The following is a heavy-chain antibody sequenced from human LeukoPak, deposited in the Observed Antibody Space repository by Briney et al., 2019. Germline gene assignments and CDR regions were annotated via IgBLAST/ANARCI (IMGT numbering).Heavy chain of an antibody. Sequence: GGSLRLSCAASGFTFSSYWMSWVRQAPGKGLEGVANIKQDGSEKYYVDSVKGQFTISRDNAKNSLYLQMNSLRAEDTAVYYCARERVGPILLWFGELLNYYGMDVWGQGTTVTVSS. J-gene: IGHJ6*02. CDR2: IKQDGSEK. CDR3: ARERVGPILLWFGELLNYYGMDV. D-gene: IGHD3-10*01. V-gene: IGHV3-7*01. CDR1: GFTFSSYW.